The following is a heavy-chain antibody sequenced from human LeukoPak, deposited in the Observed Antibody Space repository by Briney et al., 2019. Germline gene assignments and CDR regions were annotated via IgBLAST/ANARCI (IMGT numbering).Heavy chain of an antibody. V-gene: IGHV3-7*01. D-gene: IGHD3-22*01. J-gene: IGHJ4*02. CDR1: GFTFSNYW. CDR2: IKQDGSEK. CDR3: ARVYYYDTSDYSPAGY. Sequence: GGSLRLSCAASGFTFSNYWMNWVRQAPGKGLEWVANIKQDGSEKYYVDSVKGRFTISRDNAKNSLYLQMSSLRGEDTAVYYCARVYYYDTSDYSPAGYWGQGTLVTVSS.